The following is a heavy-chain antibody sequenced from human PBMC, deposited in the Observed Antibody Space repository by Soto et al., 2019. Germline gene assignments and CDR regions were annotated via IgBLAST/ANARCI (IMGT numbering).Heavy chain of an antibody. D-gene: IGHD1-1*01. CDR2: IIPIFGTA. CDR3: ASLPTGPGYYYGMDV. CDR1: GVTFSSYA. J-gene: IGHJ6*02. V-gene: IGHV1-69*05. Sequence: SVKVSCKASGVTFSSYAISWVRQSPGQGLEWMGGIIPIFGTANYAQKFQGRVTITTDKSTSTAYMELSSLRSEDTAVYYCASLPTGPGYYYGMDVWGQGTTVTVS.